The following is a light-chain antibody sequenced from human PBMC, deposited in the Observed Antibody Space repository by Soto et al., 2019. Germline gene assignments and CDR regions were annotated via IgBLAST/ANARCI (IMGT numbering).Light chain of an antibody. Sequence: QLVLTQSPSVSASLGASVKLTCTLSSGHSRYAIAWHQQQPEKGPRYLMKLNSDGSHSKGDGIPDRFSGSSSGAERYLTISSLQSEDEADYYCQTWGTGIKGVFGGGTKLTVL. CDR3: QTWGTGIKGV. CDR1: SGHSRYA. CDR2: LNSDGSH. V-gene: IGLV4-69*01. J-gene: IGLJ2*01.